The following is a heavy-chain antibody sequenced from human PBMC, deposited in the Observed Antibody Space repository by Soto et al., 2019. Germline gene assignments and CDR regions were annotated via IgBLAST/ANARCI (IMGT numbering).Heavy chain of an antibody. CDR3: TTDHWGSGWSQTLFDY. CDR1: GFTCSNAW. V-gene: IGHV3-15*01. CDR2: IKSKTDGGTT. D-gene: IGHD6-19*01. Sequence: GGFLLHSCAAAGFTCSNAWMSWVSKAPGKGLEWVGRIKSKTDGGTTDYAAPVKGRFTISRDDSKNTLYLQMNSMKTEDTAVYYCTTDHWGSGWSQTLFDYWGQGTLVTVSS. J-gene: IGHJ4*02.